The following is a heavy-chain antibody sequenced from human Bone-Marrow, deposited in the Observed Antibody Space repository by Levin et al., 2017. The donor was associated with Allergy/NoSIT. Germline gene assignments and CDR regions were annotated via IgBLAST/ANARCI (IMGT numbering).Heavy chain of an antibody. J-gene: IGHJ4*02. V-gene: IGHV1-18*04. CDR1: GYTFSSYS. Sequence: GESLKISCKSSGYTFSSYSITWVRQAPGQGLEWMGWISAYTGNTHHAQNFQVRVSMTTDTSTTTAYMELRNLRSDDTAVYYCARSTVTGSGRADYWGQGTLVTVAS. D-gene: IGHD6-19*01. CDR2: ISAYTGNT. CDR3: ARSTVTGSGRADY.